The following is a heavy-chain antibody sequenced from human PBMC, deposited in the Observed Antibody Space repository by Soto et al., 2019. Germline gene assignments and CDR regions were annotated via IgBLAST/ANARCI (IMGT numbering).Heavy chain of an antibody. V-gene: IGHV3-30-3*01. Sequence: QVHLVASGGGVIQEGRSLTLSCEASGFTFRRHAIHWVRQAPGQGLEWVAVISRDGTNKYYEDSVKGRFTISRDNSKNPLSLQMNSLRREDTAVYYCARSRNGGVADSFDYWGQGTLVTVSS. D-gene: IGHD3-10*01. J-gene: IGHJ4*02. CDR3: ARSRNGGVADSFDY. CDR1: GFTFRRHA. CDR2: ISRDGTNK.